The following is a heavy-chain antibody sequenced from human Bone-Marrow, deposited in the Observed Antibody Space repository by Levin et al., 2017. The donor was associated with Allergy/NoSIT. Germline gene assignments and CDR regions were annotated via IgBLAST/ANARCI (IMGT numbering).Heavy chain of an antibody. J-gene: IGHJ5*02. CDR1: GFTFSNYA. CDR3: ARKLGATTGRLDS. V-gene: IGHV3-23*01. Sequence: GESLKISCAASGFTFSNYAIIWVRQAPGQGLEWISGIRHNGLTTYYTDSVKGRFSISRDNSQNTVYLQMDSLRVDDSAKYFCARKLGATTGRLDSWGQGALVTVS. D-gene: IGHD1-26*01. CDR2: IRHNGLTT.